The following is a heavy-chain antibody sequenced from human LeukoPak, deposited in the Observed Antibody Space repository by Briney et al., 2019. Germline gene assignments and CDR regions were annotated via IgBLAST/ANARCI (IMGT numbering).Heavy chain of an antibody. CDR2: VYTSGSS. J-gene: IGHJ4*02. V-gene: IGHV4-61*02. CDR3: AREFGYAVTSLDY. Sequence: PSQTLSLTCTVSGGSLSSGSYYWSWIRQPAGKGLELIGRVYTSGSSHYNPSLKSRVITSVDTSKNQFSLKLSSVSAADTAVYYCAREFGYAVTSLDYWGQGTLVTVSS. CDR1: GGSLSSGSYY. D-gene: IGHD4-17*01.